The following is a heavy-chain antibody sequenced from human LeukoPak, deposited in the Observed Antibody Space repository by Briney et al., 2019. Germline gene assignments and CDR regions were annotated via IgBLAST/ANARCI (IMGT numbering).Heavy chain of an antibody. V-gene: IGHV3-48*03. CDR1: GFTFRSYE. D-gene: IGHD3-10*01. J-gene: IGHJ4*02. Sequence: GGSLRLSCAASGFTFRSYEMNWVRQAPGKGLEWHSYITSSGTTIYYADSVKGRFTISRDNAKNSLYLQMNSLRAEDTAVYYCAIGAYGSGSYGGYWGQGTLVTVSS. CDR3: AIGAYGSGSYGGY. CDR2: ITSSGTTI.